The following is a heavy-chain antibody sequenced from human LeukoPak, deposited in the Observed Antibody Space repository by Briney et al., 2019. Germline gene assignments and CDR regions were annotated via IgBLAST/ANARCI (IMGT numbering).Heavy chain of an antibody. CDR1: GFTFSSYS. J-gene: IGHJ4*02. V-gene: IGHV3-48*01. D-gene: IGHD6-13*01. CDR3: AKLSRTVATAGTIDY. CDR2: ISSTSSTI. Sequence: PGGSLRLSCAASGFTFSSYSMSWVRQAPGKGLEWVSYISSTSSTIYYADSVKGRLTISRDNSKNTLSLQVNSLRAEDTAVYYCAKLSRTVATAGTIDYWGQGTLVTVSS.